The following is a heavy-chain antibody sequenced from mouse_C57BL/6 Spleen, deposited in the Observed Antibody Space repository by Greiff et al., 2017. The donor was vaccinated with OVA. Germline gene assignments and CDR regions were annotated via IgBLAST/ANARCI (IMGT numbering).Heavy chain of an antibody. CDR3: ARWNSHFDY. D-gene: IGHD2-12*01. CDR1: GYTFTSYW. Sequence: QVQLQQPGAELVRPGTSVKLSCKASGYTFTSYWMHWVKQRPGQGLEWIGVIDPSDSYTNYNQKFKGKATLTVDTSSSTAYMQLSSLTSEDSAVYYCARWNSHFDYWGQGTTLTVSS. J-gene: IGHJ2*01. V-gene: IGHV1-59*01. CDR2: IDPSDSYT.